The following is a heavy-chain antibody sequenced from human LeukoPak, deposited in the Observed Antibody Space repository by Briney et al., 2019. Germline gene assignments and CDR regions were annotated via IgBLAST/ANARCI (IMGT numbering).Heavy chain of an antibody. CDR3: ANDLSRSVAADCFDP. CDR2: ICYSGGST. D-gene: IGHD6-19*01. J-gene: IGHJ5*02. CDR1: GFTFSNYD. V-gene: IGHV3-23*01. Sequence: SGGSLRLSCAASGFTFSNYDMSWVRQAPGKGLEWVASICYSGGSTYYADSVKGRFTISRDNSKNTLYLQLTNLRAADTSVYCCANDLSRSVAADCFDPWDQGALVTVSS.